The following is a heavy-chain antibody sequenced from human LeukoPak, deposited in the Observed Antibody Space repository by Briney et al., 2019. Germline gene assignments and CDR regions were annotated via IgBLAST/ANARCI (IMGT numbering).Heavy chain of an antibody. V-gene: IGHV4-4*02. CDR3: ARGEGYGSGTVHFDY. CDR1: GGSISSSNW. CDR2: VYHSGAT. J-gene: IGHJ4*02. Sequence: SGTLSLTCTVSGGSISSSNWWRWVHQPPGKGLEWIGEVYHSGATNYNPSLRSRVIISADRSSNQFSLRLNSVTAADTAVFYCARGEGYGSGTVHFDYWGRGILVTVSS. D-gene: IGHD3-10*01.